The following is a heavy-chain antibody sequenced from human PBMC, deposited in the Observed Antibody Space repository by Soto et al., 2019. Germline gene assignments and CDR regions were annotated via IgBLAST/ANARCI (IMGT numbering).Heavy chain of an antibody. Sequence: QVQLVESGGGVVQPGRSLRLSCAASGFTFSSYGMHWVRQAPGKGLEWVAVIWYDGSNKYYAESVKGRFTISRDNSEITLYLQMKRLRADDTAVYYCARADIVVVVSAPGVMDVWGQGTTVIVSS. CDR1: GFTFSSYG. CDR2: IWYDGSNK. J-gene: IGHJ6*02. D-gene: IGHD2-15*01. V-gene: IGHV3-33*01. CDR3: ARADIVVVVSAPGVMDV.